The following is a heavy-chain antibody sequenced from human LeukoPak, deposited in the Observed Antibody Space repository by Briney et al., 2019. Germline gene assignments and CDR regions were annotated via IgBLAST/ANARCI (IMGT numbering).Heavy chain of an antibody. CDR3: AKRQYSSSSYYYYYYMDV. J-gene: IGHJ6*03. V-gene: IGHV3-30*02. D-gene: IGHD6-6*01. CDR1: GFTFSSYG. CDR2: IRYDGSNE. Sequence: GGSLRLSCALSGFTFSSYGMHWVRQAPGKGLEWVAFIRYDGSNEYYADSVKGRFTISRDNSKNTLYLQMNSLRAEDTAVYYCAKRQYSSSSYYYYYYMDVWGKGTTVTVSS.